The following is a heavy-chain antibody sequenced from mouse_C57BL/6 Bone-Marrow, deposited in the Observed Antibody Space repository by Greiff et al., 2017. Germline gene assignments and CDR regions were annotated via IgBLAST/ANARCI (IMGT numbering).Heavy chain of an antibody. CDR3: AKSLSYFDY. D-gene: IGHD6-1*01. Sequence: VKLQQPGAELVRPGTSVKLSCKASGYTFTSYWMHWVKQRPGQGLEWIGVIDPSDSYTNYNHKFKGKATLTVDNSSSTAYMQLSSLTSEDATVYYCAKSLSYFDYWGQGTTLTVSS. CDR1: GYTFTSYW. CDR2: IDPSDSYT. V-gene: IGHV1-59*01. J-gene: IGHJ2*01.